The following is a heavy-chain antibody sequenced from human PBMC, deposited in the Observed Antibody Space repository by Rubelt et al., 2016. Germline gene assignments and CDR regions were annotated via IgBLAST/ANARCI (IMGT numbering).Heavy chain of an antibody. CDR2: IDPSDSYI. CDR3: GRGNSWYPL. CDR1: GYNFTTYW. Sequence: EVQLVQSGAEVKKPGESLRTSCKGSGYNFTTYWISWVRQTPGKGLEWMGRIDPSDSYINYSPSFQGHVTISADKSISTAYLQWSSLKASDTAMYYCGRGNSWYPLWGQGTLVTVSS. J-gene: IGHJ4*02. D-gene: IGHD6-13*01. V-gene: IGHV5-10-1*03.